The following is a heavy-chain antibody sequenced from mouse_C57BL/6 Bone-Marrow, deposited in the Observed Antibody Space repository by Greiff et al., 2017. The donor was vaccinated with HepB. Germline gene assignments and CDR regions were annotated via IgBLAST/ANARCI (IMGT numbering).Heavy chain of an antibody. J-gene: IGHJ2*01. D-gene: IGHD2-4*01. Sequence: VKLQQPGAELVKPGASVKMSCKASGYTFTSYWITWVKQRPGQGLEWIGDIYPGSGSTNYNEKFKSKATLTVDTSSSTAYMQLSSLTSEDSAVYYCAAAGAIYYDYDDGGRDFDYWGQGTTLTVSS. CDR2: IYPGSGST. CDR3: AAAGAIYYDYDDGGRDFDY. V-gene: IGHV1-55*01. CDR1: GYTFTSYW.